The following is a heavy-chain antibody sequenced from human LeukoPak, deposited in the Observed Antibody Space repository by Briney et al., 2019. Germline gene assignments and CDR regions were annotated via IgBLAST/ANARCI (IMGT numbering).Heavy chain of an antibody. CDR1: GGSISTYY. CDR3: ARGFGDWGLSWFDP. CDR2: IYYSGIS. J-gene: IGHJ5*02. V-gene: IGHV4-59*01. Sequence: NSSETLSLTCTVSGGSISTYYWSWIRQSPGKGLEWIGYIYYSGISNHNPSLNSRVTISVDTSNNQFSLKLRSVTAADTAVYYCARGFGDWGLSWFDPWGQGTLVTVSS. D-gene: IGHD3-10*01.